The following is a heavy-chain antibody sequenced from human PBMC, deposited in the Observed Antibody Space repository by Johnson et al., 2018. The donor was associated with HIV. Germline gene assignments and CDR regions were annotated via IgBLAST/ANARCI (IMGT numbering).Heavy chain of an antibody. CDR2: IWYDGSNK. V-gene: IGHV3-33*01. CDR1: GFTFSSYG. J-gene: IGHJ3*02. CDR3: ARRSGACGAFDN. D-gene: IGHD2-21*01. Sequence: QMLLVESGGGVVQPGRSLRLSCAASGFTFSSYGMHWVRQAPGKGLEWVAVIWYDGSNKYYADSVKGRFTISRDNSKNTLYLQMNSLRAEDTAVYYCARRSGACGAFDNLGQGTVVTVCS.